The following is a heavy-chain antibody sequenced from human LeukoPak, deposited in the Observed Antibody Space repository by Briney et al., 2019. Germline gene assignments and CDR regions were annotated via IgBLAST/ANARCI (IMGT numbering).Heavy chain of an antibody. CDR1: GASLNDYY. CDR3: ARGQYHLLYWYFDL. V-gene: IGHV4-4*07. Sequence: SETLSLTCTVSGASLNDYYWSWIRQPPGKALEWIGRIYSSGSTNYNPSLKSRVTMSVDTSKNQFSLKLSSVTAADTAVYYCARGQYHLLYWYFDLWGRGTLVTVSS. D-gene: IGHD2-2*01. J-gene: IGHJ2*01. CDR2: IYSSGST.